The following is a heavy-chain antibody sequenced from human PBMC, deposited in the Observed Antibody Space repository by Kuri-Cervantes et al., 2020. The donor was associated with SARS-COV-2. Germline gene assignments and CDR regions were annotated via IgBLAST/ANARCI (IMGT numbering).Heavy chain of an antibody. J-gene: IGHJ6*03. V-gene: IGHV3-30*02. CDR1: GSTFSSYG. Sequence: GESLKISCAASGSTFSSYGMHWVRQAPGKGLEWVAFIRYDGSNKYYADSVKGRFTISRDNSKNTLYLQMNSLRAEDTAVYYCAKDQFREQLDPMDVWGKGTTVTVSS. CDR3: AKDQFREQLDPMDV. D-gene: IGHD6-6*01. CDR2: IRYDGSNK.